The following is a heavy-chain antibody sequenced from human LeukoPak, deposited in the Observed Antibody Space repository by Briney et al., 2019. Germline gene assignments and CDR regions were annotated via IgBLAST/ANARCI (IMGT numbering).Heavy chain of an antibody. Sequence: SETLSLTCAVSGGSISSSNWWSWVRQPPEQGLEWIGEIYHSGSTNYNPSLKSRVTISVDKSKNQISLNLSSVTAADTAVYYCASQSGGTGRAYWGQGTLVTVSS. J-gene: IGHJ4*02. CDR3: ASQSGGTGRAY. CDR1: GGSISSSNW. D-gene: IGHD3-16*01. CDR2: IYHSGST. V-gene: IGHV4-4*02.